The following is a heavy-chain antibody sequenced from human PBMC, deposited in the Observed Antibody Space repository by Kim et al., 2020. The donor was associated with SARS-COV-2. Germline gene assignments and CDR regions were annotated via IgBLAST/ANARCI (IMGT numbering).Heavy chain of an antibody. Sequence: GGSLRLSCAASGFTFSVYGMHWVRQAPGKGLEWVALISYDGSRDFYADSVKGRFTISRDISKDTVDLQMNSLRPEDTAVYYCAKDVGIAARGHDYWCQGTLVTVSS. J-gene: IGHJ4*02. CDR2: ISYDGSRD. D-gene: IGHD6-13*01. V-gene: IGHV3-30*18. CDR1: GFTFSVYG. CDR3: AKDVGIAARGHDY.